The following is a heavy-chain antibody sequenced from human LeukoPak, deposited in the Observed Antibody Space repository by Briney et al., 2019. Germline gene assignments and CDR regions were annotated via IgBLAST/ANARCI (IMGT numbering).Heavy chain of an antibody. J-gene: IGHJ5*01. Sequence: GGSLRLSCVASGFDFSSYAMTWVRQAPGRGLEWVATIGAYAARTYYADSVKGRFTTSREKSKSTLALQMNSLRAEDTALYYCAKDPLGGGSSLINWFDSWGQGVWVTVSS. D-gene: IGHD1-26*01. CDR3: AKDPLGGGSSLINWFDS. CDR2: IGAYAART. V-gene: IGHV3-23*01. CDR1: GFDFSSYA.